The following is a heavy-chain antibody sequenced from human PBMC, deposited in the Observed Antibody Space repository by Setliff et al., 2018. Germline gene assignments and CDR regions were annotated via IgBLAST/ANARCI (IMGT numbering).Heavy chain of an antibody. V-gene: IGHV3-20*04. CDR2: INWNGGST. CDR1: GFTFDDYG. Sequence: GGSLRLSCVASGFTFDDYGMSWVRQAPGKGLEWVSGINWNGGSTGYADSVKGRFTISRDNAKNSLYLQMNSLRAEDTALYYCARGSSKYYFDYWGQGTLVTVSS. CDR3: ARGSSKYYFDY. J-gene: IGHJ4*02.